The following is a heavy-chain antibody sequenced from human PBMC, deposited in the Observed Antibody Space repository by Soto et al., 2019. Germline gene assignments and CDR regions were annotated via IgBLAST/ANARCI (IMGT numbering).Heavy chain of an antibody. CDR3: ARDLGYCNSSGCFRNWFDP. J-gene: IGHJ5*02. D-gene: IGHD2-15*01. V-gene: IGHV1-18*01. Sequence: QVQLVQSGAEVKTPGASVKVSCRASGYSFRTHGISWVRQAPGQGLEWMGWISTYADKTNFPQKFQGRITMTTDTSTSTAYMELRSLRSDDTAVYFCARDLGYCNSSGCFRNWFDPWGQGTLVTVSS. CDR1: GYSFRTHG. CDR2: ISTYADKT.